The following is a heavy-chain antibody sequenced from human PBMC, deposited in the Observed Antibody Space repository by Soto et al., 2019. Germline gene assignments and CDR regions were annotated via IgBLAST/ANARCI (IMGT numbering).Heavy chain of an antibody. V-gene: IGHV4-39*01. CDR3: ARQTDSYYTFDAFDI. J-gene: IGHJ3*02. CDR2: IYYSGST. D-gene: IGHD3-22*01. CDR1: SGSISSGSYY. Sequence: QLQLQESGPGLVKPSETLSLTCTVSSGSISSGSYYWDWIRQPPGKGLEWIGNIYYSGSTNYNPSIESRGTISVDTSKTPFSLQLSSVTAADTAVYYCARQTDSYYTFDAFDIWGQGTMVTVSS.